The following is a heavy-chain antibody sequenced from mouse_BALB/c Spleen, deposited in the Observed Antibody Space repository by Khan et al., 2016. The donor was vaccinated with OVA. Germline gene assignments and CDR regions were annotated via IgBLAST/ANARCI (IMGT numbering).Heavy chain of an antibody. D-gene: IGHD1-1*01. Sequence: QVQLKESGPGLVAPSQSLSITCTVSGFSLTNYGVHWVRQPPSEGLEWLGVIWAGGSTNYNSALMSRLSISKDNSKSQVFYKMNSLQTNNTAMDYCARPYYGSAWFAYWGQGTLVTVSA. V-gene: IGHV2-9*02. CDR3: ARPYYGSAWFAY. J-gene: IGHJ3*01. CDR2: IWAGGST. CDR1: GFSLTNYG.